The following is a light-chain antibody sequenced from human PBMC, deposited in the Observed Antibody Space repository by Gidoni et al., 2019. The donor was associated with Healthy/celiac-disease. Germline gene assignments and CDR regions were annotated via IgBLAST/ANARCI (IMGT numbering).Light chain of an antibody. CDR3: MQALQTRT. J-gene: IGKJ1*01. CDR2: LGS. CDR1: QSLLHSNGYNY. V-gene: IGKV2-28*01. Sequence: DIVMTQSPLSLPVTPGEPASIPCRSSQSLLHSNGYNYLDWYLQKPVQSPQLLIYLGSNRASGVPDRFSGSGSGTDFTLKISRVEAEDVGVYYCMQALQTRTFXXXTKVEIK.